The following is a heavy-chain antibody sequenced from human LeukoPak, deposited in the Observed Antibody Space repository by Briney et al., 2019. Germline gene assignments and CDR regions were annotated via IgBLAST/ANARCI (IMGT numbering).Heavy chain of an antibody. Sequence: SETLSLTCAVYGGSFSGYYLSWIRQPPGKGLEWIGEINHSGSTNYNPSLKSRVTISVDTSKNQFSLKLSSVTAADTAVYNCAALHLDYWGQGTLVTVSS. V-gene: IGHV4-34*01. CDR1: GGSFSGYY. D-gene: IGHD3-16*02. CDR2: INHSGST. CDR3: AALHLDY. J-gene: IGHJ4*02.